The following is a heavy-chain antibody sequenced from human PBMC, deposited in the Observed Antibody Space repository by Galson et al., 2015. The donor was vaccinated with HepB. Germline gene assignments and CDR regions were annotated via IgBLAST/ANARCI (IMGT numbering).Heavy chain of an antibody. CDR1: GFTFSSYS. CDR2: ISSSSSTI. V-gene: IGHV3-48*02. CDR3: ARGMGGSSTSCYGKGSYNWFDP. J-gene: IGHJ5*02. Sequence: SLRLSCADSGFTFSSYSMNWVRQAPGNGQEWVSYISSSSSTIYYADSVQGRFTISRDNAKNSLYLQVNSLREEDPAVYYCARGMGGSSTSCYGKGSYNWFDPWGQGTLVTVSS. D-gene: IGHD2-2*01.